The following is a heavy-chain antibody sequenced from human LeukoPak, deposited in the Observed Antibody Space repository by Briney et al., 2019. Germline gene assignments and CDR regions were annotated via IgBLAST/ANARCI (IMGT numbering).Heavy chain of an antibody. CDR1: GGTFSSYA. CDR3: ARGSLGYDSSGSKGEDYYYGMDV. D-gene: IGHD3-22*01. V-gene: IGHV1-69*13. CDR2: IIPISGTA. Sequence: ASVNVSCKASGGTFSSYAISWVRQAPGQGLEWMGGIIPISGTANYAQKFQGRVTITADESTSTAYMELSSLRSEDTAVYYCARGSLGYDSSGSKGEDYYYGMDVWGQGTTVTVSS. J-gene: IGHJ6*02.